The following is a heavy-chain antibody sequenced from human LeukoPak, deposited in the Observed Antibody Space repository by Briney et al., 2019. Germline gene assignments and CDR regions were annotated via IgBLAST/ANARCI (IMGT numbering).Heavy chain of an antibody. J-gene: IGHJ4*02. Sequence: ASVKVSCKASGYTFTGYYMHWLRQAPGQGLEWMGWINPNSGGTNYAQKFQGGVTMTRDTSISTAYMELSRLRSDDTAVYYCARARDYGDYAVDYWGQGTLVTVSS. CDR2: INPNSGGT. CDR3: ARARDYGDYAVDY. CDR1: GYTFTGYY. V-gene: IGHV1-2*02. D-gene: IGHD4-17*01.